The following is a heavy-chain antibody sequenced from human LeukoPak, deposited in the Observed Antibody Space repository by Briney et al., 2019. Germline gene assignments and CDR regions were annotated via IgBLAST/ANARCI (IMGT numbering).Heavy chain of an antibody. CDR1: GGTFSSYA. V-gene: IGHV1-69*06. CDR3: ARARYSSGWSAFDI. Sequence: SVKVSCKASGGTFSSYAISWVRQAPGQGLEWMGGIIPIFGTANYAQKFQGRVTITADKSTSTAYMELSSLRSEDTAVYYCARARYSSGWSAFDIWGQGTMVTVSS. CDR2: IIPIFGTA. J-gene: IGHJ3*02. D-gene: IGHD6-19*01.